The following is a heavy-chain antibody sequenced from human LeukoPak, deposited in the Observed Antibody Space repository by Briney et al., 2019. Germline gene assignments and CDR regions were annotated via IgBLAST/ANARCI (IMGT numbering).Heavy chain of an antibody. Sequence: SETLSLTCTVSGGSISSYYWSWLRQPPGKGLEWIGYIYYSGSTNYNPSLKSRVTISVDTSKNQFSLKLSSGTAADTAVYYCARDYGGGVWFDPWGQGTLVTVSS. J-gene: IGHJ5*02. CDR3: ARDYGGGVWFDP. CDR1: GGSISSYY. CDR2: IYYSGST. V-gene: IGHV4-59*01. D-gene: IGHD4-23*01.